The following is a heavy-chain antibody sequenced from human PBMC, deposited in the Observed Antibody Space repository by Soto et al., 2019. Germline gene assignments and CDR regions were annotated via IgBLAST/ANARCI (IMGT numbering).Heavy chain of an antibody. CDR2: ISSSSSYI. CDR1: GFTFSSYS. D-gene: IGHD3-22*01. Sequence: EVQLVESGGGLVKPGGSLRLSCAASGFTFSSYSMNWVRQAPGKGLEWFSSISSSSSYIYYADSVKGRFTISRDNAKNSLYLQMNSLRAEDTAVYYCARAPYYYDSSGYWAYWGQGTLVTVSS. CDR3: ARAPYYYDSSGYWAY. J-gene: IGHJ4*02. V-gene: IGHV3-21*01.